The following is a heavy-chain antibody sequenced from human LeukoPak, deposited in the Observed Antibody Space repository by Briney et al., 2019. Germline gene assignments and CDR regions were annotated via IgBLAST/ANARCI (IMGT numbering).Heavy chain of an antibody. V-gene: IGHV4-59*01. J-gene: IGHJ6*04. D-gene: IGHD3-10*01. CDR2: IYYSGST. CDR3: ARGSGEYYYYGMDV. Sequence: PSETLSHACTVSGGSISSYYWSWIRQPPGKGLEWIGYIYYSGSTNYNPSLKSRVTISVDTSKNQFSLKLSSVTAADTAVYYCARGSGEYYYYGMDVWGKGTTVTVSS. CDR1: GGSISSYY.